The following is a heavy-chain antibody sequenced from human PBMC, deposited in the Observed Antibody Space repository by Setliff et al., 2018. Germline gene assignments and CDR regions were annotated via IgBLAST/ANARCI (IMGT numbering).Heavy chain of an antibody. CDR2: IKQDGSEK. V-gene: IGHV3-7*01. J-gene: IGHJ4*02. D-gene: IGHD3-16*01. Sequence: PGGSLRLSCAASGFTFSTYAVSWVRQAPGKGLEWVANIKQDGSEKYYVDSVKGRFTISRDNAKNSLYLQMNSLRGEDTAVYYCARDGGEYWGQGTLVTAPQ. CDR3: ARDGGEY. CDR1: GFTFSTYA.